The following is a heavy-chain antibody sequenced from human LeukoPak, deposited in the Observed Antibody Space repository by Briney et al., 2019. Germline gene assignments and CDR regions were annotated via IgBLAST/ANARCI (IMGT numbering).Heavy chain of an antibody. Sequence: SVKVSCKASGGTFSSYAISWVRQAPGQGLEWMGGIIPIFGTANYAQRFQGRVTMTRDTSISTAYMELSRLRSDDTAVYYCARESGYPGGYMDVWGKGTTVTVSS. D-gene: IGHD5-12*01. J-gene: IGHJ6*03. V-gene: IGHV1-69*05. CDR3: ARESGYPGGYMDV. CDR1: GGTFSSYA. CDR2: IIPIFGTA.